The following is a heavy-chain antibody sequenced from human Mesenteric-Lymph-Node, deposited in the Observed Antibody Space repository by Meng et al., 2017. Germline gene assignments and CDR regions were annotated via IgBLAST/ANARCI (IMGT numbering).Heavy chain of an antibody. V-gene: IGHV4-34*01. CDR2: IKHSGST. CDR1: GVSFSGYY. Sequence: QLRLQQWGAGLLKPSQTLSLTCAFYGVSFSGYYVNLGRQPPGKGLAWIWEIKHSGSTNYNPSLKSRVTISVDTSKNQFSLKLSSVTAADTAVYYCARGFLSFVHVFDYWGQGTLVTVSS. J-gene: IGHJ4*02. D-gene: IGHD2/OR15-2a*01. CDR3: ARGFLSFVHVFDY.